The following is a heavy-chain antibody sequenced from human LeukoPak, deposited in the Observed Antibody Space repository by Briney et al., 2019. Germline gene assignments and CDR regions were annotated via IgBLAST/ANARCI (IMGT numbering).Heavy chain of an antibody. Sequence: SETLSLTCTVSGGSISSSVYYWDWIRQPPGKGLEWIGNIFYSGSAFCNPSLKSRVTMSVDTSKNQFSLRLSSVTAADTAVYYCARHAQIAASGLPHVFDIWGQGTMVTVSS. CDR2: IFYSGSA. J-gene: IGHJ3*02. V-gene: IGHV4-39*01. CDR3: ARHAQIAASGLPHVFDI. CDR1: GGSISSSVYY. D-gene: IGHD6-13*01.